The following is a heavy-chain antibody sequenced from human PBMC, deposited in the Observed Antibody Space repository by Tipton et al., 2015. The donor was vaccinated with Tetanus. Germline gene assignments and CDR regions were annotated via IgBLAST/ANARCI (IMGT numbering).Heavy chain of an antibody. V-gene: IGHV4-30-4*01. J-gene: IGHJ6*02. Sequence: TLSLTCTVSGDSLSNGDYYWSWIRQPPGKGLEPIGYIYYSGSTYYNPSLKSRVTISVDTSKNQFSLRLSSVTAADTAVYYCARDHGITWGGMGYYYGMDVWGQGTTVTVSS. CDR1: GDSLSNGDYY. CDR2: IYYSGST. CDR3: ARDHGITWGGMGYYYGMDV. D-gene: IGHD3-16*01.